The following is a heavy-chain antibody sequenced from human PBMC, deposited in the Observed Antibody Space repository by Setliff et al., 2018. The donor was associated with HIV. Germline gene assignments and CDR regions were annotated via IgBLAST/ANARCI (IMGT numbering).Heavy chain of an antibody. Sequence: LRLSCAASGFSFSSYWMSWVRQAPGKGLEWVANIKQDGSEKYYVDSVRGRFTISRDNAKNPLYLQMNSLRAEDTAVYYCARDATRGGDMDVWAKGTTVTVSS. V-gene: IGHV3-7*01. CDR2: IKQDGSEK. D-gene: IGHD2-15*01. CDR3: ARDATRGGDMDV. CDR1: GFSFSSYW. J-gene: IGHJ6*03.